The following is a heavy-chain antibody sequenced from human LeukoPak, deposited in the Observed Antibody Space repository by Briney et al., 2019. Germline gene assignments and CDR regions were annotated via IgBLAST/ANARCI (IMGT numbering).Heavy chain of an antibody. CDR3: ARSYRPNWGSTVGDY. D-gene: IGHD7-27*01. CDR1: GFTFSDYE. V-gene: IGHV3-48*03. Sequence: GGSLRLSCAASGFTFSDYELNWVRQAPGKGLEWVSYISSSGTTIYYADSVKGRFTISRDNAKNTLYLQMNSLRAEDTAVYYCARSYRPNWGSTVGDYWGQGTPVTVSS. CDR2: ISSSGTTI. J-gene: IGHJ4*02.